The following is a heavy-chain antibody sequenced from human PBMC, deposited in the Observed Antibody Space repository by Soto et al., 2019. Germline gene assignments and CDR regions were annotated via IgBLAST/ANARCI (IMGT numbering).Heavy chain of an antibody. V-gene: IGHV4-31*03. Sequence: SETLSLTCTVSGGSISSGGYYWSWIRQHTGKGLEWIGYIYYSGSTYYNPSLKSRVPISVDTSKNQFSLKLSSVTAADTAVYYCARAVGCSSTSCYWFPPNRPGEDYFDYWGQGTLVTVSS. D-gene: IGHD2-2*01. CDR2: IYYSGST. CDR3: ARAVGCSSTSCYWFPPNRPGEDYFDY. J-gene: IGHJ4*02. CDR1: GGSISSGGYY.